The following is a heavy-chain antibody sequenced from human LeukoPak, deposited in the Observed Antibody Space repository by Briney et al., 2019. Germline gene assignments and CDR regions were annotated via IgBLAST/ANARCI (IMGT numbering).Heavy chain of an antibody. CDR1: GFTFKSYA. CDR3: AKDSRGYSGYDFDS. CDR2: ISGGGGST. J-gene: IGHJ4*02. D-gene: IGHD5-12*01. V-gene: IGHV3-23*01. Sequence: GGSLRLSCAASGFTFKSYAMSWVRQAPGKGLEWVSGISGGGGSTYYADSVKGRFTISRDNSKKKLYLQMNSLRAEDTAVYYCAKDSRGYSGYDFDSWGQGSLVTVPS.